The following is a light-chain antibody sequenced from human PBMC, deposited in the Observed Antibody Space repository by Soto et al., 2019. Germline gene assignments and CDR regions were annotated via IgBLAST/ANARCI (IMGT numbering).Light chain of an antibody. J-gene: IGKJ2*01. Sequence: DIQMTQSPSTLSGSVGDRVTITCRASQSINNWLAWYQQKPGKAPKLLIYKASTLQSGFPSRFSGSGSGTEFTLTISSLQPDDFATYYCQQYNSYSYTFGQGTKVDIK. CDR2: KAS. CDR3: QQYNSYSYT. V-gene: IGKV1-5*03. CDR1: QSINNW.